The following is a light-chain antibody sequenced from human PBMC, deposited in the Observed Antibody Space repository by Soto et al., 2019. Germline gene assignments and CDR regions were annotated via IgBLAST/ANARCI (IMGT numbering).Light chain of an antibody. J-gene: IGLJ1*01. CDR3: CSYAGSSTSV. Sequence: VLTQPASVYGSPGQSITISCTGISSDVGNYNLVSWYQQYPGRAPKLIIYEGSKRPSGVSNRFSGSKSGNTASLTISGLQAEDEADYYCCSYAGSSTSVFGTGTKVTVL. V-gene: IGLV2-23*01. CDR1: SSDVGNYNL. CDR2: EGS.